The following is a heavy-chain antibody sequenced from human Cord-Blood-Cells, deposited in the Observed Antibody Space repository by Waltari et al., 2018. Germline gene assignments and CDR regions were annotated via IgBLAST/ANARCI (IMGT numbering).Heavy chain of an antibody. J-gene: IGHJ4*02. CDR1: GFTFSSYS. D-gene: IGHD3-16*02. CDR3: ARDSGDYVWGSYRYFDY. Sequence: EVQLVESGGGLVKPGGSLRLSCAASGFTFSSYSMNWVRQAPGKGLEWVSSISSSSSYIYYADSVKGRFTISRDNAKNSLYPQMNSLRAEDTAVYYCARDSGDYVWGSYRYFDYWGQGTLVTVSS. V-gene: IGHV3-21*01. CDR2: ISSSSSYI.